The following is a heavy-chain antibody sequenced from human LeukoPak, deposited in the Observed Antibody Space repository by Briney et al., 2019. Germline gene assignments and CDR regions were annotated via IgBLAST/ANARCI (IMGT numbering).Heavy chain of an antibody. CDR3: ANVAMNCGGGSCPIDY. Sequence: GGSLRLSCAASGFTFSSYAMSCVRQAPGKGLEWVSAISGSGGTTYYADSVKGRFTISRDNSKNTLYLQMNSLRSEATAVYYWANVAMNCGGGSCPIDYWGQGTLVTVSS. J-gene: IGHJ4*02. CDR1: GFTFSSYA. D-gene: IGHD2-15*01. CDR2: ISGSGGTT. V-gene: IGHV3-23*01.